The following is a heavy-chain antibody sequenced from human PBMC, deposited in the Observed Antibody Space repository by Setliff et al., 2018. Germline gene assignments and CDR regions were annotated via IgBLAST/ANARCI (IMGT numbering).Heavy chain of an antibody. Sequence: GGSLRLSCVGSGFRFSDHYMSWVRQAPGKGLEWVANIKGDGSEKFYLDSVKGRFTISRDNAKNSLYLQMNSLRAEDTALYYCAREVWNIYDNDNSWSGYSDHWGQGTLVTVSS. D-gene: IGHD3-3*01. CDR2: IKGDGSEK. CDR3: AREVWNIYDNDNSWSGYSDH. CDR1: GFRFSDHY. V-gene: IGHV3-7*03. J-gene: IGHJ4*02.